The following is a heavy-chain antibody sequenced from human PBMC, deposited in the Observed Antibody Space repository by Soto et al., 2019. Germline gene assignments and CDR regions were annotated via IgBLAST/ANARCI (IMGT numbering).Heavy chain of an antibody. J-gene: IGHJ4*02. D-gene: IGHD2-21*02. CDR3: ARGVSDCGGDCYSAVDY. Sequence: QVQLVQSGAEVKKPGSSVKVSCKASGGTFSSYAISWVRQAPGQGLEWMGGIIPIFGTANYAQKLQGRVTITADESTSTAYMALSSLRSEDTAVYYCARGVSDCGGDCYSAVDYWGQGTLVTVSS. CDR1: GGTFSSYA. V-gene: IGHV1-69*01. CDR2: IIPIFGTA.